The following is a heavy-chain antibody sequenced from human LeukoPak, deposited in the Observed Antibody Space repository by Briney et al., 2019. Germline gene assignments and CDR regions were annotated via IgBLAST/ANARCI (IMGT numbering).Heavy chain of an antibody. CDR2: ISSTSRSYI. Sequence: GSLRLSCAASGFTFNTYTMNWVRQAPGKGLEWVSSISSTSRSYIYYADSVKGRFTISRDNAKNSLYLQMNSLRAEDTAVYYCAREHSGYDFPGRDYYYMDVWGKGTTVTVSS. J-gene: IGHJ6*03. CDR1: GFTFNTYT. V-gene: IGHV3-21*01. D-gene: IGHD5-12*01. CDR3: AREHSGYDFPGRDYYYMDV.